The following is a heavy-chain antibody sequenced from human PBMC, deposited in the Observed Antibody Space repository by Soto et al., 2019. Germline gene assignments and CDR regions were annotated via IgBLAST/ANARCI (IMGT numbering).Heavy chain of an antibody. J-gene: IGHJ6*02. CDR1: GFTFSRFS. V-gene: IGHV3-30*04. CDR3: ARDHGMFLSYYYYVMDV. Sequence: QVQLVESGGGVVQTGRSLRLSCAASGFTFSRFSMHWVRQAPGKGLAWVAVISYDGKNKHFAESVKGRFSVSRDDSKNTIYLEMNILRGDDSAVYYCARDHGMFLSYYYYVMDVWGQGTTVTVSS. D-gene: IGHD3-10*02. CDR2: ISYDGKNK.